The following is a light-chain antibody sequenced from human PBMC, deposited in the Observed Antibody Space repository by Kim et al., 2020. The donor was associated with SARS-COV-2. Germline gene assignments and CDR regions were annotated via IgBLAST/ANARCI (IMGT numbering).Light chain of an antibody. J-gene: IGLJ3*02. V-gene: IGLV2-11*03. CDR1: SSDVGGYTY. CDR3: CSYAGSYTKV. CDR2: DVS. Sequence: GQSTTIACTGTSSDVGGYTYVSWYQQHPGKAPKLMIYDVSKRPSGVPDRFSGSKSGNTASLTISGLQAEDEADYYCCSYAGSYTKVFGGGTQLTVL.